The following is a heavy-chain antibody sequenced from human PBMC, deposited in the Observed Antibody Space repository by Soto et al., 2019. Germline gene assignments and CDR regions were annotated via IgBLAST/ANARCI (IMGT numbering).Heavy chain of an antibody. CDR1: GFTFGDYA. Sequence: EVQLVESGGGLVQPGRSLRLSCKASGFTFGDYAMSWFRQAPGKGLEWVGFIRSKAYGGTTEYAASVKGRFTISRDDSKSIAYLQMNSLKTEDTAVYYCTRDENDYGDYDWFDPWGQGTLVTVSS. CDR2: IRSKAYGGTT. D-gene: IGHD4-17*01. CDR3: TRDENDYGDYDWFDP. J-gene: IGHJ5*02. V-gene: IGHV3-49*03.